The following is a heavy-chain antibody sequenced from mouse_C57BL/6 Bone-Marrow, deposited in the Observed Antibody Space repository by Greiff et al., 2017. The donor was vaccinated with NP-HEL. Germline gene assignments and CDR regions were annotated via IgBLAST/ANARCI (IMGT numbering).Heavy chain of an antibody. Sequence: QVQLQPGAELVRPGSSVKLSCKASGYTFTSYWMDWVKQRPGQGLEWIGNIYPSDSETHYNQKFKDKATLTVDKSSSTAYMQLSSLTSEDSAVYYCARRDYGSSWFAYWGQGTLVTVSA. J-gene: IGHJ3*01. CDR2: IYPSDSET. D-gene: IGHD1-1*01. V-gene: IGHV1-61*01. CDR3: ARRDYGSSWFAY. CDR1: GYTFTSYW.